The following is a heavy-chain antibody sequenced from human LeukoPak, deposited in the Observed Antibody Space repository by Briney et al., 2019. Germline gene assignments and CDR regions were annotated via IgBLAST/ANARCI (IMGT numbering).Heavy chain of an antibody. CDR1: GFTFDDYT. D-gene: IGHD5-12*01. J-gene: IGHJ3*02. CDR2: ISWDGGST. CDR3: AKDFGLRSEGAFDI. Sequence: GGSLRLSCAASGFTFDDYTMHWVRQAPGKGLEWVSLISWDGGSTYYADSVKGRFTTSRDNSKNSLYLQMNSLRTEDTALYYCAKDFGLRSEGAFDIWGQGTMVTVSS. V-gene: IGHV3-43*01.